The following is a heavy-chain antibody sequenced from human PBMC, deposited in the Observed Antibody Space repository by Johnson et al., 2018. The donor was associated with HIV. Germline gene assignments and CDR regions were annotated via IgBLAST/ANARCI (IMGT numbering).Heavy chain of an antibody. CDR2: IKSKTDGGTT. Sequence: VQLVESGGGLVKPGGSLRLSCAASGFTFSNAWMSWVRQAPGKGLEWVGRIKSKTDGGTTDYAAPVKGRFTISRDDSKNTLYLQMNSLKTEDTAVYYCTTSIAAAGIDAFDIWGQGTIVTVSS. CDR1: GFTFSNAW. V-gene: IGHV3-15*01. J-gene: IGHJ3*02. D-gene: IGHD6-13*01. CDR3: TTSIAAAGIDAFDI.